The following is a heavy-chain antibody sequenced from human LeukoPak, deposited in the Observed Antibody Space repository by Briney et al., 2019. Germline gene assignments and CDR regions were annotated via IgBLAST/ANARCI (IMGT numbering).Heavy chain of an antibody. D-gene: IGHD3-10*01. V-gene: IGHV4-30-2*01. CDR1: GGSISSGGYY. CDR3: ARENTLVRGVINPLDY. CDR2: IYHSGST. Sequence: SETQSLTCTVSGGSISSGGYYWSWIRQPPGKGLEWIGYIYHSGSTYYNPSLKSRVTISVDRSKNQFSLQLSSVTPEDTAVYYCARENTLVRGVINPLDYWGQNPGHRLP. J-gene: IGHJ4*01.